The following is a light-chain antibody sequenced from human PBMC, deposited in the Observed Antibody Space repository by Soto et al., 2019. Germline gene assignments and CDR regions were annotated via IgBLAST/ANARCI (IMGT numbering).Light chain of an antibody. Sequence: IHMTQAPSSLSASVVGRVTMTFRASQGVGGWLAWYQQKPGKVPKLLIYATSSLHSGVPSRFSGSGSGTEFTLTISSLQSEDFAVYYCQQYNDWWTFGQGTKVDIK. CDR2: ATS. CDR1: QGVGGW. J-gene: IGKJ1*01. V-gene: IGKV1-12*01. CDR3: QQYNDWWT.